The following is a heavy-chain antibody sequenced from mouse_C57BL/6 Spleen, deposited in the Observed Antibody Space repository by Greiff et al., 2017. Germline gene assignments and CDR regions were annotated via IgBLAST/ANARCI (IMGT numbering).Heavy chain of an antibody. J-gene: IGHJ3*01. CDR3: ARCIPFAY. CDR2: ILPGSGST. V-gene: IGHV1-9*01. CDR1: GYTFTGYW. Sequence: QVQLQQSGAELMKPGASVKLSCKATGYTFTGYWIEWVKQRPGHGLEWIGEILPGSGSTNYNGKFKGKATFTADTSSNTAYMQLSRLTTEESYIYYCARCIPFAYWGQGTLVTVSA.